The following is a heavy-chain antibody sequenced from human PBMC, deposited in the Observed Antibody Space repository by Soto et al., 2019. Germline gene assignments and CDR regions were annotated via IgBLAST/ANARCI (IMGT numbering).Heavy chain of an antibody. J-gene: IGHJ4*02. Sequence: ASVKVSCKASGYTFTSYGISWVRQAPGQGLEWMGWISAYNGNTNYAQKLQGRVTMTTDTSTSTAYMELRSLRSDDTAVYYCARDVVMTGSSLHYFDYWGQGTLVTVSS. D-gene: IGHD2-15*01. CDR1: GYTFTSYG. CDR3: ARDVVMTGSSLHYFDY. CDR2: ISAYNGNT. V-gene: IGHV1-18*01.